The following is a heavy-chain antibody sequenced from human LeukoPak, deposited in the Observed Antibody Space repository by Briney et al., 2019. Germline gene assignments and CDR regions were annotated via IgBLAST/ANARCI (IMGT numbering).Heavy chain of an antibody. V-gene: IGHV3-48*04. CDR2: IYARSGIV. CDR1: GFTFTMFG. D-gene: IGHD6-19*01. CDR3: ARTAGSGWPRPVNWFDP. J-gene: IGHJ5*02. Sequence: PGGSLRLSCAASGFTFTMFGMNWVRQAPGKGLEWVSYIYARSGIVYYADSVQGRFTISRDNAKNSLYLQMNSLRAEDTAVYYCARTAGSGWPRPVNWFDPWGQGTLVTVSS.